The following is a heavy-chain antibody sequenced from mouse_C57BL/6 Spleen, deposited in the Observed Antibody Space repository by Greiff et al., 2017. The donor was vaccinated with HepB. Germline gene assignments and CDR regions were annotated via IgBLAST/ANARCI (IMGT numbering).Heavy chain of an antibody. J-gene: IGHJ2*01. CDR3: ARGGYDYDVGYFDY. Sequence: QAQLQQPGAELVKPGASVKLSCKASGYTFTSYWMHWVKQRPGQGLEWIGMIHPNSGSTNYNEKFKSKATLTVDKSSSTAYMQLSSLTSEDSAVYYCARGGYDYDVGYFDYWGQGTTLTVSS. D-gene: IGHD2-4*01. CDR1: GYTFTSYW. CDR2: IHPNSGST. V-gene: IGHV1-64*01.